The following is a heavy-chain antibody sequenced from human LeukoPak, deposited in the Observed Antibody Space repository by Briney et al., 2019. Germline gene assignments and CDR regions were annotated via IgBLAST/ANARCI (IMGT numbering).Heavy chain of an antibody. CDR2: INSDGSST. V-gene: IGHV3-74*01. D-gene: IGHD3-10*01. CDR1: GFTFSSYW. CDR3: STYGSGRKFDY. J-gene: IGHJ4*02. Sequence: PGGSLRLSCAASGFTFSSYWMHWVRQAPGKGLVWVSRINSDGSSTSYADSVKGRFTISRDNAKNTLYLQMNSLKSEDTAVYYCSTYGSGRKFDYWGQGILVTVSS.